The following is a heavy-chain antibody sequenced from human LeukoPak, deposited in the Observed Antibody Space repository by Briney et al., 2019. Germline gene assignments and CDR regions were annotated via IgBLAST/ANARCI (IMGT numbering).Heavy chain of an antibody. CDR1: GCSITGYH. CDR3: ARRNDFDI. V-gene: IGHV4-4*08. J-gene: IGHJ3*02. Sequence: PSEILSLTCAVSGCSITGYHWSWIRQPPGKGLEWIGYIYSSGSTEYKPSLKSRATISADTSKNQFSLKLTSVTAADTAIYYCARRNDFDIWGQGTMVTVSS. CDR2: IYSSGST.